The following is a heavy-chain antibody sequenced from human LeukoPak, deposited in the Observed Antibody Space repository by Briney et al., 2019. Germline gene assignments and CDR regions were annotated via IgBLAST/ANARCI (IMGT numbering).Heavy chain of an antibody. CDR1: GFTFSSYG. V-gene: IGHV3-23*01. J-gene: IGHJ5*02. CDR3: ARDSRSNWFDP. Sequence: GGSLRLSCAASGFTFSSYGMSWVRQAPGKGLEWVSAISGSGGSTYYADSVKGRFTISRDNSKNTLYLQMNSLRAEDTAVYYCARDSRSNWFDPWGQGTLVTVSS. CDR2: ISGSGGST.